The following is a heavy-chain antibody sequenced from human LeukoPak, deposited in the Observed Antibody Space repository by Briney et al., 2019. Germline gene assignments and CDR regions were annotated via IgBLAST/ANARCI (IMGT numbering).Heavy chain of an antibody. V-gene: IGHV3-48*01. Sequence: GGSLRLSCAASGFSFNMYSMNWVRQAPGKGPEWVSYISSNSDSTYYADSVKGRFTISRDNAKNSLYLQMNSLRAEDTAVYYCASPFPAAAGIVNWGQGTLVTVSS. CDR2: ISSNSDST. CDR1: GFSFNMYS. D-gene: IGHD6-13*01. J-gene: IGHJ4*02. CDR3: ASPFPAAAGIVN.